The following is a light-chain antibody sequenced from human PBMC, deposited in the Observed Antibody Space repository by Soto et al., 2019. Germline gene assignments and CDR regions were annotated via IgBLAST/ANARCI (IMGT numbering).Light chain of an antibody. CDR1: QSVRSF. J-gene: IGKJ4*01. V-gene: IGKV3-11*01. CDR3: QQRVSWPLT. Sequence: EIVLTQAPATLYLSPGERATLSCRASQSVRSFLAWYQQKPGQAPRLLISDASDRAAGIPARFSGSGSGTAFTLTISSLEPEDFAGYYCQQRVSWPLTFGGGT. CDR2: DAS.